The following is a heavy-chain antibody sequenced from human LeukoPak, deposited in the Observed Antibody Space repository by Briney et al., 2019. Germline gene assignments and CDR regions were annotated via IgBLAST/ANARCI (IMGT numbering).Heavy chain of an antibody. J-gene: IGHJ4*02. Sequence: AASVKVSCKASGYTFTSYGISWVRQAPGQGLEWMGWISAHNGNTNYAQKLQGRVAMTTDTSTSTAYMELRSLRSDDTAVYYCARDNYYVNREEDYWGQGTLVTVSS. CDR1: GYTFTSYG. D-gene: IGHD3-10*02. CDR3: ARDNYYVNREEDY. CDR2: ISAHNGNT. V-gene: IGHV1-18*01.